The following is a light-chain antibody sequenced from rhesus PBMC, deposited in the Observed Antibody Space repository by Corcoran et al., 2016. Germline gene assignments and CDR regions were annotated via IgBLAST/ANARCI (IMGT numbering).Light chain of an antibody. CDR2: DVS. CDR1: SSDIGGFKR. CDR3: SSYGSSYIYM. V-gene: IGLV2-13*03. J-gene: IGLJ1*01. Sequence: QAAPTQSPSVSGSPGQSVTISCTGTSSDIGGFKRVSWYQHHPGKAPKLMIYDVSKRPSGISDRFSGSKSANTASLTISGLQGEDEADYYCSSYGSSYIYMFGGGTRLTVL.